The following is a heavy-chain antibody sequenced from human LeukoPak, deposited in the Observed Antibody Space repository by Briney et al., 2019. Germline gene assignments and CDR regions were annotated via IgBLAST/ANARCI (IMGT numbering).Heavy chain of an antibody. CDR1: GYTYIDNN. Sequence: GASVKVSCKTSGYTYIDNNMHWLRQAPGQGLEWLGIIIPTTGKTTYAQKFQGRVTMTRDTSTSTVYMELTSLTSDDTAVYYCARDFNWVVDYWGQGTLVTVSS. V-gene: IGHV1-46*01. D-gene: IGHD7-27*01. CDR2: IIPTTGKT. CDR3: ARDFNWVVDY. J-gene: IGHJ4*02.